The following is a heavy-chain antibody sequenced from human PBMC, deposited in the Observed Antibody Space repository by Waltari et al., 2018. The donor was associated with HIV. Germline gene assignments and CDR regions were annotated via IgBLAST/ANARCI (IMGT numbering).Heavy chain of an antibody. CDR2: ISSSGSTI. CDR3: ATGGGQFRFGVAKRTYGMDV. D-gene: IGHD3-10*01. J-gene: IGHJ6*02. Sequence: QVQLVESGGGLVKPGGSLRLSCAASGFTFSDYYMSWISQAPGKGLEWVSYISSSGSTIYYADSVKGRFTISRDNAKNSLYLQMSSLRAEDTAVYYCATGGGQFRFGVAKRTYGMDVWGQGTTVTVSS. V-gene: IGHV3-11*01. CDR1: GFTFSDYY.